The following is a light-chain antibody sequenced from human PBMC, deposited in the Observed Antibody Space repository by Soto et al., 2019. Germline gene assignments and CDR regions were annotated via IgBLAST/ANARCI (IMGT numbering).Light chain of an antibody. V-gene: IGLV2-14*01. CDR1: SSDVGGYDY. J-gene: IGLJ1*01. CDR3: SSYTDSSTCV. CDR2: DVN. Sequence: QSALTQPASVSGSPGQSITISCTGTSSDVGGYDYVSWYQQLPGKAPKLLIYDVNNRPSGVSNRFSGAKSGNTASLTISGLQAEDEADYYCSSYTDSSTCVFGTGTKVTVL.